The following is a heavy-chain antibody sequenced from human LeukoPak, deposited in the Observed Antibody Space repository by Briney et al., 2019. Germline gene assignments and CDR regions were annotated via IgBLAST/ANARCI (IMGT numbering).Heavy chain of an antibody. V-gene: IGHV4-61*01. CDR3: ARDRGVIPIDAFDI. D-gene: IGHD3-10*01. CDR1: GGSVSSGSYY. J-gene: IGHJ3*02. Sequence: KPSETLSLTCTVSGGSVSSGSYYWSWIRQPPGKGLEWIGFIYYSGSSNYNPSLKSRVTISVDKSKNQFSLKLSSVTAADTAVYYCARDRGVIPIDAFDIWGQGTMVTVSS. CDR2: IYYSGSS.